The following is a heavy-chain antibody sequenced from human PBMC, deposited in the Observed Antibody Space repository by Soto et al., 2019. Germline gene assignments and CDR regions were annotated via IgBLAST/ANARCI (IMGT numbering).Heavy chain of an antibody. Sequence: PSETPVPPCTCPGGSIHSYHWRWIRQPPGKGLEWIGCFYYSGSTNYNPSLKSRVTISVDTSKKQFSLKLSSVTAADTAVYYCARGGWKLFDYWGQGTLVTVS. J-gene: IGHJ4*02. D-gene: IGHD6-19*01. CDR2: FYYSGST. V-gene: IGHV4-59*01. CDR3: ARGGWKLFDY. CDR1: GGSIHSYH.